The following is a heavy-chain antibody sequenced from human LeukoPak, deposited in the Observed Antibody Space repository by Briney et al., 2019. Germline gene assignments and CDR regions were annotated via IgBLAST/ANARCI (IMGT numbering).Heavy chain of an antibody. V-gene: IGHV4-34*01. CDR3: ARLRDGYTPYYFDY. J-gene: IGHJ4*02. D-gene: IGHD5-12*01. Sequence: SETLSLTCAVYGGSFSGYYWSWLRQPPGKGLEWIGEINHSGSTYYNPSLKSRVTISVDTSKNQFSLKLSSVTAADTAVYYCARLRDGYTPYYFDYWGQGTLVTVSS. CDR2: INHSGST. CDR1: GGSFSGYY.